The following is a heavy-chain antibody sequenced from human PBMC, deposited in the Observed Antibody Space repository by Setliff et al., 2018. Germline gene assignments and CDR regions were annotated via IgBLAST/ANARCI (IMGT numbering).Heavy chain of an antibody. V-gene: IGHV3-23*01. CDR3: ITELLYYGESSHYFDY. CDR1: GFTFSSYA. D-gene: IGHD3-22*01. Sequence: PGGSLRLSCAASGFTFSSYAMSWVRQAPGKGLEWVSAISGSGGSTYYADSVKGRFTISRDNSKNTLYLQMNSLRAEDTAVYYCITELLYYGESSHYFDYWGPGTLVTVSS. J-gene: IGHJ4*02. CDR2: ISGSGGST.